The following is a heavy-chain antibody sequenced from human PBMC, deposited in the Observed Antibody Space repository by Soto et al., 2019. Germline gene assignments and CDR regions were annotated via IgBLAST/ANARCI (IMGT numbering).Heavy chain of an antibody. CDR1: GGSISNNY. Sequence: SETLSLTCTVSGGSISNNYWSWIRQPPGKGLEWIGYIYYNGNTNYNPSLKSRVTISVDTSKNQISLKLSSVTAADTAVYYCARASRGYYHFWSGRGYFDYWGQGTLVTLSS. D-gene: IGHD3-3*01. V-gene: IGHV4-59*01. CDR2: IYYNGNT. J-gene: IGHJ4*02. CDR3: ARASRGYYHFWSGRGYFDY.